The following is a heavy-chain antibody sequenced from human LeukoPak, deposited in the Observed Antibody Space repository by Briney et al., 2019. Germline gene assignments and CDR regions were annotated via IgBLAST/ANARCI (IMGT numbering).Heavy chain of an antibody. J-gene: IGHJ3*02. CDR2: ISSSSSYI. V-gene: IGHV3-21*01. Sequence: PGGSLRLSCAASGFTFNSYSMNWVRQAPGKGLEWVSFISSSSSYIYYADSVKGRFTISRDNAKNSLFLQMNSLRAEDTAVYYCARDRGIAVAGTGAFDIWGQGTMVTVSS. CDR1: GFTFNSYS. CDR3: ARDRGIAVAGTGAFDI. D-gene: IGHD6-19*01.